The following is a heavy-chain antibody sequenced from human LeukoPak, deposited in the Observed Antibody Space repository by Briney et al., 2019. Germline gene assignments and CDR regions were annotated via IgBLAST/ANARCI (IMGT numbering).Heavy chain of an antibody. CDR3: AKDGSLWFGEFYYMDV. CDR2: ISGSGGST. D-gene: IGHD3-10*01. CDR1: GFTFSSYG. V-gene: IGHV3-23*01. J-gene: IGHJ6*03. Sequence: GGSLRLSCAASGFTFSSYGMSWVSQAPGEGLEWVSAISGSGGSTYYADSVKGRFTISRDNSKNTLYLQMNSLRAEDTALYYCAKDGSLWFGEFYYMDVWGKGTTVTISS.